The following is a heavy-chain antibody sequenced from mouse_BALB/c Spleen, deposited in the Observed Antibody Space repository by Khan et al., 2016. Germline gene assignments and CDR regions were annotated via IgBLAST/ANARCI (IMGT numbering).Heavy chain of an antibody. V-gene: IGHV5-4*02. CDR3: AREGLRRGFAY. Sequence: EVVLVESGGGLVKPGGSLQLSCAASGFTFSDYYMYWVRQTPEKRLEWVATISDGGSYTYYPDSVKGRFTISRDNAKNNLYLQMSSLKSEDTAMYYCAREGLRRGFAYWGQGTLVTVSA. CDR1: GFTFSDYY. J-gene: IGHJ3*01. D-gene: IGHD2-4*01. CDR2: ISDGGSYT.